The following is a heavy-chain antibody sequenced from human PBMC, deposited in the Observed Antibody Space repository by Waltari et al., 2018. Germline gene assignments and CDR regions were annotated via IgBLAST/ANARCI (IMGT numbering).Heavy chain of an antibody. D-gene: IGHD3-3*01. CDR1: GGPISSGGYY. V-gene: IGHV4-31*03. J-gene: IGHJ6*03. CDR3: ARDRKVRFLEWLGYMDV. CDR2: IYYSGST. Sequence: QVQLQESGPGLVKPSQTLSLTCPVPGGPISSGGYYWSWIRQHPRKGLEWIGYIYYSGSTYYNPSLKSRVTISVDTSKNQFSLKLSSVTAADTAVYYCARDRKVRFLEWLGYMDVWGKGTTVTVSS.